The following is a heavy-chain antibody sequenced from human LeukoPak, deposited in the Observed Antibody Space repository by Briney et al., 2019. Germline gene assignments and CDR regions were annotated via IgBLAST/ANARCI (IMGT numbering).Heavy chain of an antibody. V-gene: IGHV3-30-3*01. J-gene: IGHJ4*02. D-gene: IGHD6-6*01. Sequence: GGSLRLSCAASGFTFSSYAMHWVRQAPGKGLEWVAVISYDGSNKYYADSVRGRFTISRDNSKNTLYLQMNSLRAEDTAVYHCARVVYSSSSFDYWGQGTLVTVSS. CDR1: GFTFSSYA. CDR2: ISYDGSNK. CDR3: ARVVYSSSSFDY.